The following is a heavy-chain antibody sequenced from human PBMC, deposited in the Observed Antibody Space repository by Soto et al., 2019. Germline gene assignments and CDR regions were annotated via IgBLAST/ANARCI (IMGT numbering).Heavy chain of an antibody. CDR1: GDSVSSNSSA. CDR3: ARGEQYSGRIFDY. D-gene: IGHD1-26*01. CDR2: TYYRSKWYN. J-gene: IGHJ4*02. V-gene: IGHV6-1*01. Sequence: SQTLSLPCVISGDSVSSNSSAWNFLRQSPSRGLELLGRTYYRSKWYNDYAVSVESRITINPDTSKNHFSLQLNFVTPEDTAVYFCARGEQYSGRIFDYWGQGTLVTVSS.